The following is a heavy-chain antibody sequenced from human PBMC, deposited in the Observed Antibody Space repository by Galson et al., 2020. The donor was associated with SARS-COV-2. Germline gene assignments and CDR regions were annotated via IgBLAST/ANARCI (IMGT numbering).Heavy chain of an antibody. J-gene: IGHJ6*02. Sequence: GESLKISCEASGFTFSSYGIHWVRQAPGKGLEWVAVIYPDGSNTNYADSVQGRFTISRDNSRNTPSLQMNTLRPEDTAVYYCAKATSRREPGAIYCGSGTFGGGYYYDCMDVWGQGTMVLVSS. CDR3: AKATSRREPGAIYCGSGTFGGGYYYDCMDV. D-gene: IGHD3-10*01. V-gene: IGHV3-30*18. CDR1: GFTFSSYG. CDR2: IYPDGSNT.